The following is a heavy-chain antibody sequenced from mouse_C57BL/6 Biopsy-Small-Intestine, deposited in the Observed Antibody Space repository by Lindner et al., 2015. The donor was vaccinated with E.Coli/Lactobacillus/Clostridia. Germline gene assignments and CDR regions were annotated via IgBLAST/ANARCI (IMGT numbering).Heavy chain of an antibody. CDR2: ISSGSSTI. CDR3: TRPEGNWFAN. V-gene: IGHV5-17*01. Sequence: EVQLQESGGGLVKPGGSLKLSCAASGFTFSDCGMHWVRQAPEKGLEWVAYISSGSSTIYYADTMGGRFTISRDNAKNTLFLQMTSLRSEDTAMYYCTRPEGNWFANWGQGTLVTVSA. J-gene: IGHJ3*01. D-gene: IGHD2-1*01. CDR1: GFTFSDCG.